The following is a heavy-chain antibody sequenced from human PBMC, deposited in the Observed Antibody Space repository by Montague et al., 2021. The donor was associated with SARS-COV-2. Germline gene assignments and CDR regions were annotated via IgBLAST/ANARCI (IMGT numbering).Heavy chain of an antibody. D-gene: IGHD6-19*01. CDR2: IYYSGST. V-gene: IGHV4-59*01. Sequence: SETLSLTCTVSGVSISSYYWSWIRQPPGTGLEWIGYIYYSGSTNYNPSLKSRVTISVDTSKNQFSPKLSSVTAAATAVYYCAGGRGWMGKAFDIWGQGTMVTVSS. CDR1: GVSISSYY. J-gene: IGHJ3*02. CDR3: AGGRGWMGKAFDI.